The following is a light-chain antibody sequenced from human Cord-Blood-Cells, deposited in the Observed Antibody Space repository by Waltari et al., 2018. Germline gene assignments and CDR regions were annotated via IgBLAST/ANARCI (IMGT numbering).Light chain of an antibody. Sequence: PPLPTPAPVSGPLEQSITFPCPGTRSAVGGFNYASWYQQHPGKAPKLMIYDVSNRPSGFSNRFSGSKSGNTASLTISGLQAEDEADYYCSSYTSSSTYVFGTGTKVTVL. CDR2: DVS. V-gene: IGLV2-14*03. CDR1: RSAVGGFNY. CDR3: SSYTSSSTYV. J-gene: IGLJ1*01.